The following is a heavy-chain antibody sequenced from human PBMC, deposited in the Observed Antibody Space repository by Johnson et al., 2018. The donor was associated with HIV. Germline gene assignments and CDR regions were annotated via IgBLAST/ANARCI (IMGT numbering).Heavy chain of an antibody. CDR2: ISYDGSNK. V-gene: IGHV3-30-3*01. D-gene: IGHD6-6*01. CDR1: GFTFSSYA. CDR3: AIAFEYSSSSMAFDI. Sequence: QEQLVESGGGVVQPGRSLRLSCAASGFTFSSYAMHWVRQAPGKGLEWVAVISYDGSNKYYADSVKGRFTISRDNSKNTLYLQMNSLRAEDTAVYYCAIAFEYSSSSMAFDIWGQGTMVTVSS. J-gene: IGHJ3*02.